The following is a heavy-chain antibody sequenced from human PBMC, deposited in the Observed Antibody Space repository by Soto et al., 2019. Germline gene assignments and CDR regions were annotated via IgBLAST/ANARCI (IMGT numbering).Heavy chain of an antibody. CDR2: IYHSGST. Sequence: QMQLQEYGSGLVKPSQTLSLTCAVSGGSISSGGYSWSWIRQPPGKGLEWIGYIYHSGSTYYNPSLKSRVTISVDRSKNQFSLKLRSVTAADTAVYYCARVPDRWGQGTLVTVSS. CDR1: GGSISSGGYS. J-gene: IGHJ5*02. V-gene: IGHV4-30-2*01. D-gene: IGHD2-2*01. CDR3: ARVPDR.